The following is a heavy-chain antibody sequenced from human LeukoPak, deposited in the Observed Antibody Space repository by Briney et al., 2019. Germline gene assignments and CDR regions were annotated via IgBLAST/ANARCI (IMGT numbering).Heavy chain of an antibody. D-gene: IGHD2-2*01. CDR2: IYPGDSDT. CDR1: GYSFTSYW. CDR3: ARARSSTSQINWFDP. J-gene: IGHJ5*02. Sequence: GESLKISCKGSGYSFTSYWIGWVRQMPGKGQEWMGIIYPGDSDTRYSPSFQGQVTISADKSISTAYLQWSSLKASDTAMYYCARARSSTSQINWFDPWGQGTLVTVSS. V-gene: IGHV5-51*01.